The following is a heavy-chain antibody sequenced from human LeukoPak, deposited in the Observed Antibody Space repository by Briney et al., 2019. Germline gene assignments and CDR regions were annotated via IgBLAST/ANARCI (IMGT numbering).Heavy chain of an antibody. J-gene: IGHJ5*02. CDR2: ISGSGGST. V-gene: IGHV3-23*01. D-gene: IGHD2-15*01. Sequence: GGSLRLSCAASGFTFSSYAMSWVRQAPGKGLERVSAISGSGGSTYYADSVKGRFTISRDNSKNPLYLQMTSLRAEDTAVYYCAKSLGYCSGGSCYSANWFDPWGQGTLVTVSS. CDR3: AKSLGYCSGGSCYSANWFDP. CDR1: GFTFSSYA.